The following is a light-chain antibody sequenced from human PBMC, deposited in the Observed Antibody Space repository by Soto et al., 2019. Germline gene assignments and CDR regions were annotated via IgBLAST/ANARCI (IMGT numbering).Light chain of an antibody. Sequence: QSALTQPPSASGSPGQSVTISCTGTSSDVGTYNFVSWYQQHPGKAPKLTIFEVSNRPSGVSNRFSGSKSGNTASLSISGLQAEDEADYYCSSYTRTSSLIFGGGTKLTVL. CDR3: SSYTRTSSLI. CDR1: SSDVGTYNF. V-gene: IGLV2-14*01. CDR2: EVS. J-gene: IGLJ2*01.